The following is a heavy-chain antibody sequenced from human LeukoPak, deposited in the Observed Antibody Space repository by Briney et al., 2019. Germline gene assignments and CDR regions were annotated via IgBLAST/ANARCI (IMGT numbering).Heavy chain of an antibody. D-gene: IGHD1-26*01. J-gene: IGHJ4*02. V-gene: IGHV4-59*12. CDR3: ARRYRNKRYFDY. CDR1: GGSINNYY. Sequence: PSETLSLTCTVSGGSINNYYWSWIRQPPGQGLEWIGYIYYSGSTNYNPSLKSRVTISVDTSKNQFSLKLSSVTAADTAVYYCARRYRNKRYFDYWGRGTLVTVSS. CDR2: IYYSGST.